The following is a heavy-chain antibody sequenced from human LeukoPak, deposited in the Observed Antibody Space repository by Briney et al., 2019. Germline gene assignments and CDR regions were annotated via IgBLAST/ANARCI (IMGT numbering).Heavy chain of an antibody. D-gene: IGHD2-15*01. CDR1: VYTLTSYY. V-gene: IGHV1-46*01. Sequence: ARVNVSYESSVYTLTSYYMHWVPRAGGQALVGMGIINPSGGRTRYTQKSQGRVTMTRDTPTRTLYIELSRLRSEHTPVHYFVRVGRQTDIDGPFRYWGQGTLVTVSS. CDR2: INPSGGRT. J-gene: IGHJ4*02. CDR3: VRVGRQTDIDGPFRY.